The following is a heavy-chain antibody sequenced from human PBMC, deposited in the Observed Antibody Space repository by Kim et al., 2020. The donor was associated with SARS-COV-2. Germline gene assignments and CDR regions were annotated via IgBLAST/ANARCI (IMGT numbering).Heavy chain of an antibody. V-gene: IGHV4-34*01. Sequence: SETLSLTCAVYGGSFSGYYWSWIRQPPGKGLEWIGEINHSGSTNYNPSLKSRVTISVDTSKNQFSLKLSSVTAADTAVYYCAILKGATWAFDIWGQGTMVTVSS. CDR3: AILKGATWAFDI. D-gene: IGHD1-26*01. CDR2: INHSGST. J-gene: IGHJ3*02. CDR1: GGSFSGYY.